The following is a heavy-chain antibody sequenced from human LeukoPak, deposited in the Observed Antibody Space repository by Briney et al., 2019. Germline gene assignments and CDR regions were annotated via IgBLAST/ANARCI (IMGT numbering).Heavy chain of an antibody. CDR3: ASPYYYDSSGYYSLIRY. CDR2: ISGSGGST. V-gene: IGHV3-23*01. Sequence: GGSLRLSCAASGFTFSSYAMSWVRQAPGKGLEWVSAISGSGGSTYYADSVKGRFTISRDNSKNTLYLQMNSLRAEDTAVYYCASPYYYDSSGYYSLIRYWGQGTLVTVSS. D-gene: IGHD3-22*01. CDR1: GFTFSSYA. J-gene: IGHJ4*02.